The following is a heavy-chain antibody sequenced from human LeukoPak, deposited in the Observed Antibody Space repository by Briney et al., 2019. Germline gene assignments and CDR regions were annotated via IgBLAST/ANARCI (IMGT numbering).Heavy chain of an antibody. CDR1: GYTFTSCY. CDR2: INPSGGST. Sequence: ASVKVSCKASGYTFTSCYMHWVRQAPGQGLEWMGIINPSGGSTSYAQKFQGRVTMTRDTSTSTVYMELSSLRSEDTAVYYCARDGSDPWAPWGYFDYWGQGTLVTVSS. CDR3: ARDGSDPWAPWGYFDY. J-gene: IGHJ4*02. V-gene: IGHV1-46*01. D-gene: IGHD7-27*01.